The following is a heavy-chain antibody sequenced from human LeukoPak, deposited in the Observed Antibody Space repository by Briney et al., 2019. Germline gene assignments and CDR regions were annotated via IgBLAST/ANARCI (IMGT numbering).Heavy chain of an antibody. CDR2: IWYDGSNK. Sequence: PGRSLRLSCAASGFTFSSYGMHWVRQAPGKGLEWVAVIWYDGSNKYYADSVKGRFTISRDNSKNTLYLQMNSLRAEDTAVYYCARAQVAAYNWFDPWGQGTLVTVSS. CDR1: GFTFSSYG. D-gene: IGHD2-15*01. CDR3: ARAQVAAYNWFDP. J-gene: IGHJ5*02. V-gene: IGHV3-33*01.